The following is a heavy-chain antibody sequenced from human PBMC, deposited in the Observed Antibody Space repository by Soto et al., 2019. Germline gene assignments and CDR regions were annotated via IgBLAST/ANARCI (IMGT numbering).Heavy chain of an antibody. Sequence: EVQMVESGGGLVKPGGSLRLSCAASGFIFSGYAINWVRQAPGKGLEWVSCISVGSNYIYYADSVKGRFTISRDNAKNSVYLQMSSLRAEDTALYYCAKNQWGNAFDIWGQGTMLTVSS. V-gene: IGHV3-21*04. J-gene: IGHJ3*02. CDR1: GFIFSGYA. CDR2: ISVGSNYI. D-gene: IGHD3-16*01. CDR3: AKNQWGNAFDI.